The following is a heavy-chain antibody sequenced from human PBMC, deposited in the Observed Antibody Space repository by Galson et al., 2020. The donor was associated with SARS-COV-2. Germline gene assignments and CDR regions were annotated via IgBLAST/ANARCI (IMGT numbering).Heavy chain of an antibody. V-gene: IGHV1-2*04. CDR2: INPNSGGT. CDR1: GYTFTGYY. J-gene: IGHJ4*02. CDR3: ARAPEREDGTLDYIDD. Sequence: ASVKVSCKASGYTFTGYYMHWVRQAPGQGLEWMGWINPNSGGTNYAQKFQGWVTMTRDTSIRTAYMELSRLRSDDTAVYYCARAPEREDGTLDYIDDWGKGTLVTVSS. D-gene: IGHD1-1*01.